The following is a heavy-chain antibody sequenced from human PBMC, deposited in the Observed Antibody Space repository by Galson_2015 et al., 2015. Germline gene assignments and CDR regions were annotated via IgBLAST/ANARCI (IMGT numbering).Heavy chain of an antibody. D-gene: IGHD6-19*01. J-gene: IGHJ3*02. CDR2: ISVSGLST. CDR1: GFTFSSYA. Sequence: SLRLSCAASGFTFSSYAMSWVRQAPGKGLEWVSTISVSGLSTYYADSVKGRFTVSRDHSKNTLYLQMNSPRAEDTAVYYCVKDLASSGAIWGQGTMVTVSS. CDR3: VKDLASSGAI. V-gene: IGHV3-23*01.